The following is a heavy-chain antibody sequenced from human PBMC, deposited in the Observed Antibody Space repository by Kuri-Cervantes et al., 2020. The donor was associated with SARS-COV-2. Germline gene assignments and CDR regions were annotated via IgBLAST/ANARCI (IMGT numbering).Heavy chain of an antibody. CDR2: INHSGST. D-gene: IGHD3-3*01. CDR1: GGSFSGYY. J-gene: IGHJ4*02. Sequence: GSLRLSCAVYGGSFSGYYWSWIRQPPGKGLEWIGEINHSGSTNYNPSLKSRVTISVDTSKNQFSLKLSSVTAADTAVYYCARRADQDYDFWSGYKQANYFDYWGQGSLVTVSS. V-gene: IGHV4-34*01. CDR3: ARRADQDYDFWSGYKQANYFDY.